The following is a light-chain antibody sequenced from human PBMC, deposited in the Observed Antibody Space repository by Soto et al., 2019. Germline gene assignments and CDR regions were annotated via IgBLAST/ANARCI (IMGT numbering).Light chain of an antibody. J-gene: IGLJ1*01. CDR3: GSWESSLSAYV. CDR1: SSNIGGNS. CDR2: DDD. Sequence: QSVLTQPPSVSAAPGQKVTISCSGSSSNIGGNSVSRYQQLPGTAPKLLIYDDDKRPSGIPDRFSGSKSGTSATLGITGFQTGDEADYYCGSWESSLSAYVFATGTKVTVL. V-gene: IGLV1-51*01.